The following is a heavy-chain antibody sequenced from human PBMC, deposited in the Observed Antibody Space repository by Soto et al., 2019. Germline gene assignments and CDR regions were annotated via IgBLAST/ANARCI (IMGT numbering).Heavy chain of an antibody. J-gene: IGHJ4*02. CDR1: GGSISSYY. CDR2: IYYSGST. V-gene: IGHV4-59*01. D-gene: IGHD1-26*01. CDR3: ARRYGRNFDY. Sequence: NPSETLSLTCTVSGGSISSYYWSWIRQPPGKGLEWIGYIYYSGSTNYNPSLKSRVTMSVDTSKNQFSLKLSSVTAADTAVYYCARRYGRNFDYWGQGTLVTVSS.